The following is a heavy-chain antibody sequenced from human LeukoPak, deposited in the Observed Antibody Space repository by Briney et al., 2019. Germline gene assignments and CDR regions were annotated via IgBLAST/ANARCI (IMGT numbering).Heavy chain of an antibody. J-gene: IGHJ4*02. V-gene: IGHV3-23*01. Sequence: GGSLRLSCAASGFTFSSYAMSWVRQAPGKGLEWVSAISGSGGSTYYADSVKGRFTISRDNVKNSLYLQMNSLRAEDTALYYCARDDYGSGSWNDYWGQGTLVTVSS. CDR1: GFTFSSYA. CDR3: ARDDYGSGSWNDY. CDR2: ISGSGGST. D-gene: IGHD3-10*01.